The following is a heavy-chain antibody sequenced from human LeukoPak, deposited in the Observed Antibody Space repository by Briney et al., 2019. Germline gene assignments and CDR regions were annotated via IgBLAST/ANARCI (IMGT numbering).Heavy chain of an antibody. J-gene: IGHJ5*02. CDR3: AKSYDTSTSPDH. CDR2: ILGSGGGDST. Sequence: GGSLRLSCAASGFTFSSYAMSWVRQAPGKGLEWVSSILGSGGGDSTYYAGSVKGRFTISRDNSKDTVYLQMNSLRVDDTALYHCAKSYDTSTSPDHWGQGILVSVSS. D-gene: IGHD3-3*01. CDR1: GFTFSSYA. V-gene: IGHV3-23*01.